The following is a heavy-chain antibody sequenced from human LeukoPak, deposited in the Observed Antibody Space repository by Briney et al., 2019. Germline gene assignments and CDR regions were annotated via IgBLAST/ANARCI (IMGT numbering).Heavy chain of an antibody. CDR1: GYTFTGYY. CDR3: ARSSVATDAFDI. J-gene: IGHJ3*02. D-gene: IGHD5-12*01. CDR2: INPNSGGT. Sequence: ASVKVSCKASGYTFTGYYMHWVRQAPGQGLEWMGWINPNSGGTNYAQKFQGRVTMTRDTSISTAYMELSRLRSDDTAVYYSARSSVATDAFDIWGQGTMVTVFS. V-gene: IGHV1-2*02.